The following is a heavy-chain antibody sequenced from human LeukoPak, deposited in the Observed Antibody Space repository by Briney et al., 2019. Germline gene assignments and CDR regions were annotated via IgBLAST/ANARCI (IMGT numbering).Heavy chain of an antibody. J-gene: IGHJ4*02. CDR2: ISSSSSYI. CDR3: ARYSSSSFDLDY. Sequence: AGGSLRLSCAASGFTFSSYSMNWVRQAPGKGLEWVSSISSSSSYIYYADSVKGRFTISRDNAKNSLYLQMNSLRAEDTAVYYCARYSSSSFDLDYWGQGTLVTVSS. CDR1: GFTFSSYS. V-gene: IGHV3-21*01. D-gene: IGHD6-6*01.